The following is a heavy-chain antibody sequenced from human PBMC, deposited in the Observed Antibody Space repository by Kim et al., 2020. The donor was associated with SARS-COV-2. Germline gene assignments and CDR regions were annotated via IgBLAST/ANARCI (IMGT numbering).Heavy chain of an antibody. CDR3: TRTISGSYRDCTFDY. J-gene: IGHJ4*02. CDR2: IRRKAHGGSP. CDR1: GFTFDDYT. V-gene: IGHV3-49*04. D-gene: IGHD1-26*01. Sequence: GGSLRLSCSTSGFTFDDYTISWVRQAPGKGLEWVGFIRRKAHGGSPEYAASVKGRFTISRDASERIAYLQMNSLKTDDTAVYFCTRTISGSYRDCTFDYWGQGTLVTVSS.